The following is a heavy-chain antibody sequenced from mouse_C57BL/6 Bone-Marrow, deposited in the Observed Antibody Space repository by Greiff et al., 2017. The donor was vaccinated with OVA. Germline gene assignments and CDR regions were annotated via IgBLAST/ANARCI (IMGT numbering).Heavy chain of an antibody. J-gene: IGHJ3*01. D-gene: IGHD3-2*02. Sequence: QVTLKVSGPGILQPSQTLRLTCSFSGFSLRTSNLGIGWILHPSGKGLTWLAHLWWNDDKYYNPSLKSRLTISKDTSNNQVFLKITSVDTADTATDYCAQSAAQARFAYWGQGTLVTVSA. CDR2: LWWNDDK. CDR3: AQSAAQARFAY. CDR1: GFSLRTSNLG. V-gene: IGHV8-5*01.